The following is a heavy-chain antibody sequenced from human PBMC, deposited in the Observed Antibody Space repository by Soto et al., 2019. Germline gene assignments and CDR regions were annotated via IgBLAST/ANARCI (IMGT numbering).Heavy chain of an antibody. CDR1: GFTFSDYW. J-gene: IGHJ4*02. CDR3: VKDGGYCSSSSCYAPRNHYFDS. V-gene: IGHV3-7*03. CDR2: IKFDGSVK. D-gene: IGHD2-2*01. Sequence: LRLSCSASGFTFSDYWMSWVRQAPGKGPEWVANIKFDGSVKQYVDSVRGRFTISRDNSKNSLFLQMNSLAAADTAVYYCVKDGGYCSSSSCYAPRNHYFDSWGQGTLVTVS.